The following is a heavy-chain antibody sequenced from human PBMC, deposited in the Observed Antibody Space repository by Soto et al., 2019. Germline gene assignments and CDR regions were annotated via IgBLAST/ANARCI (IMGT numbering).Heavy chain of an antibody. D-gene: IGHD2-15*01. CDR3: AKGDCSGGSCYRGFDF. Sequence: GGSLRPSCAASGFTFNNYAMSWVRQAPGKGLEWVSGISGSGATTFYADSVKGRFTISRDNSKNTLNLQMSSLRAEDTAVYYCAKGDCSGGSCYRGFDFWGQGSLVTVSS. CDR2: ISGSGATT. J-gene: IGHJ4*02. CDR1: GFTFNNYA. V-gene: IGHV3-23*01.